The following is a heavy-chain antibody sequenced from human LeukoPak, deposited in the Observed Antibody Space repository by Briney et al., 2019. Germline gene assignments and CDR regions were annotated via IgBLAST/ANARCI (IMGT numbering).Heavy chain of an antibody. CDR3: ARLGYSSGWYLDWYFDL. CDR1: GGSFSGYY. D-gene: IGHD6-19*01. V-gene: IGHV4-34*01. J-gene: IGHJ2*01. CDR2: INHSGST. Sequence: SETLSLTCAVYGGSFSGYYWSWIRQPPGKGLEWIGEINHSGSTNYNPSLKSRVTISVDTSKNQFSLKLSSVTAADTAVYYCARLGYSSGWYLDWYFDLWGRGTLVTVSS.